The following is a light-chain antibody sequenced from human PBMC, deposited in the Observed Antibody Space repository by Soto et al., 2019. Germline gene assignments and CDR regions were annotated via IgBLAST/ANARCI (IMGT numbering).Light chain of an antibody. CDR1: SSNIGGTNY. V-gene: IGLV1-47*02. CDR2: SNN. Sequence: QSVVTQPPSASGTPGQRVFISCSGSSSNIGGTNYAYWYQQLPGAAPKLLMHSNNLRPSGVPERISGSKSGTSASLAISGLRSEDEAVYYSASWDDSLGAVIFGGGTKLTVL. CDR3: ASWDDSLGAVI. J-gene: IGLJ2*01.